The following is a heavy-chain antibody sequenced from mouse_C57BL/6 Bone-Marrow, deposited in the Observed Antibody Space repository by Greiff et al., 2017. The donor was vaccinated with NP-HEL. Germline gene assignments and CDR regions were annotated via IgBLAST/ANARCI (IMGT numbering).Heavy chain of an antibody. D-gene: IGHD2-4*01. CDR2: ISYDGSN. J-gene: IGHJ2*01. CDR1: GYSITSGYY. V-gene: IGHV3-6*01. CDR3: ARGYYDYDVSY. Sequence: ESGPGLVKPSQSLSLTCSVTGYSITSGYYWNWIRQFPGNKLEWMGSISYDGSNNYNPSLKNRISITRDTSKNQFFLKLNSVTSEDTATYYCARGYYDYDVSYWGQGTTLTVSS.